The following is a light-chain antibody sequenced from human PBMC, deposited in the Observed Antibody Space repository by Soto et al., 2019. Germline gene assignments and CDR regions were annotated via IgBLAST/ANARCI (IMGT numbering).Light chain of an antibody. CDR2: TLC. CDR3: MQRIEFPIT. Sequence: DFVMIQTPLSLPVAPGEPASISCRSSQTLLDSDDGNTYFDWYLQQAEPSHQLLIYTLCYRTSGVPDRISGSGSGTDFILKISRVEAEDVGVYYCMQRIEFPITFGQGTRLEIK. CDR1: QTLLDSDDGNTY. J-gene: IGKJ5*01. V-gene: IGKV2-40*01.